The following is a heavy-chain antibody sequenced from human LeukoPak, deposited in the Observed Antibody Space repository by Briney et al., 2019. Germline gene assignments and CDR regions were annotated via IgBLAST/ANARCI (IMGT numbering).Heavy chain of an antibody. CDR2: IYYSGST. CDR3: ARQAGYSSGWYSD. CDR1: GGSISSSSYY. J-gene: IGHJ4*02. Sequence: SETLSLTCTVSGGSISSSSYYWGWIRQPPGKGLEWIGSIYYSGSTYYNPSLKSRVTISVDTSKNQFSLKLGSVTAADTAVYYCARQAGYSSGWYSDWGQGTLVTVSS. V-gene: IGHV4-39*01. D-gene: IGHD6-19*01.